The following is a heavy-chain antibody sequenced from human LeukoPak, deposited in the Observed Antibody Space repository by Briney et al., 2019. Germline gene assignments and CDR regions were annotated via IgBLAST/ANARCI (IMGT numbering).Heavy chain of an antibody. CDR2: IHYSGST. V-gene: IGHV4-39*01. D-gene: IGHD2-21*02. CDR1: GGSISSSTSY. J-gene: IGHJ4*02. Sequence: TASETLSLTCTVSGGSISSSTSYWGWVRQPPGKGLESIGTIHYSGSTYYNPSLKSRVTISVDTSMNQFSLKLSSVTAADTAVYYCVSHVSTESCGVDCYSGGFDYWGQGTLVTVSS. CDR3: VSHVSTESCGVDCYSGGFDY.